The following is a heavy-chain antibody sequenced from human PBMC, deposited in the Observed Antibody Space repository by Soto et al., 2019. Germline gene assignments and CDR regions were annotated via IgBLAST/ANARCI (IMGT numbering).Heavy chain of an antibody. CDR3: AKDMGAARPNYYYYGMDV. CDR1: GFTFDDYA. CDR2: ISWNSGSI. D-gene: IGHD6-6*01. V-gene: IGHV3-9*01. Sequence: PGGSLRLSCAASGFTFDDYAMHWVRQAPGKGLEWVSGISWNSGSIGYADSVKGRFTISRDNAKNSLYLQMNSLRAEDTALYYCAKDMGAARPNYYYYGMDVWGQGTTVTVSS. J-gene: IGHJ6*02.